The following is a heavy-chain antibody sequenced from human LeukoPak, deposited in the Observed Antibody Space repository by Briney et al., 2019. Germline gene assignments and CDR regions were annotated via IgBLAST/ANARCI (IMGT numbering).Heavy chain of an antibody. J-gene: IGHJ6*03. CDR1: GYTFTNYY. Sequence: ASVKLSCTASGYTFTNYYMVWVRQAPGQGLEWMGIINPSSGTTNYAQKFQGRVTMTRDTSISTAYMELSRLTSDDTAVYYCARDSRYFYDSSGTLGYYYYYMDVWGKGATVTISS. CDR3: ARDSRYFYDSSGTLGYYYYYMDV. V-gene: IGHV1-2*02. CDR2: INPSSGTT. D-gene: IGHD3-22*01.